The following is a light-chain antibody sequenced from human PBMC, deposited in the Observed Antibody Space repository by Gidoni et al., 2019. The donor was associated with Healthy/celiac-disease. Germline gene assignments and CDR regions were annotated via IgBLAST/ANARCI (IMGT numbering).Light chain of an antibody. V-gene: IGKV3-15*01. CDR1: QSVSSN. J-gene: IGKJ1*01. CDR2: VAS. Sequence: EIVMTQSPATLSVSPGERATLSCRASQSVSSNLAWYKQKPGHAPRLLIYVASTRATGIQARFSGSVSGTEFTLTISSLQSEDFAVYYCQKYNNWPPGTFGQGTMVEIK. CDR3: QKYNNWPPGT.